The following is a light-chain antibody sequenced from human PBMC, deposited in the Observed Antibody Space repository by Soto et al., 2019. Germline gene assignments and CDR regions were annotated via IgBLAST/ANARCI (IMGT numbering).Light chain of an antibody. CDR3: CSYAASSTSVV. CDR1: SSDVGGYNY. V-gene: IGLV2-11*01. CDR2: DVS. J-gene: IGLJ2*01. Sequence: QSVLTQARSVSGSPGQSVTISCTGTSSDVGGYNYVSWYQQHPGKAPKLMIYDVSKRPSGVPDRFYGSKSGNTASLTISGLQAEDEADYYCCSYAASSTSVVFGGGTKLTV.